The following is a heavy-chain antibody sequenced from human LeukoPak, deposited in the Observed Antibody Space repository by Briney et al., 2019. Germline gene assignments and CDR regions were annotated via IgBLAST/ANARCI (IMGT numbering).Heavy chain of an antibody. D-gene: IGHD3-9*01. CDR3: SRELPGRD. CDR1: GFTFCDYA. J-gene: IGHJ4*02. CDR2: IRSKAYGGTT. Sequence: GRSLTLSCTASGFTFCDYAMSWVRQAPGKRLEWVGFIRSKAYGGTTEYAASVKGRFTISRDDSKSIAYLQMNSLKTEDTAVYYCSRELPGRDWGQGTLVTVSS. V-gene: IGHV3-49*04.